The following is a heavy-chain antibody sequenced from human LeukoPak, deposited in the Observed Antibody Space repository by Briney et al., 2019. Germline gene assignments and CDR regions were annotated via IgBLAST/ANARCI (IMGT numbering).Heavy chain of an antibody. CDR3: TRDSSYGDYSTAFDY. CDR2: SGSTT. Sequence: PGGSLRLSCAASGFIFSNYAMTWVRQAPGKGLEWVSSSGSTTDYSDSVKGRFTISRDNSKNTLYLQMNSLRADDTAVYYCTRDSSYGDYSTAFDYWGQGALVTVSP. J-gene: IGHJ4*02. V-gene: IGHV3-23*01. CDR1: GFIFSNYA. D-gene: IGHD4-17*01.